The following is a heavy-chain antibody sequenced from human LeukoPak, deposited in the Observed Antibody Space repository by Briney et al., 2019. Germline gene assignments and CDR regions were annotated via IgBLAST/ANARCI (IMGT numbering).Heavy chain of an antibody. CDR3: ARKGGTFDY. Sequence: KSSETLSLTCTVSGGSIRNYYWSWLRQPPGKGLEWIGYIYYSGSTNYNPSLKSRVTISVDTSKNQFSLKLSSVTAADTAVYYCARKGGTFDYWGQGTLVTVSS. V-gene: IGHV4-59*08. J-gene: IGHJ4*02. CDR2: IYYSGST. D-gene: IGHD2-15*01. CDR1: GGSIRNYY.